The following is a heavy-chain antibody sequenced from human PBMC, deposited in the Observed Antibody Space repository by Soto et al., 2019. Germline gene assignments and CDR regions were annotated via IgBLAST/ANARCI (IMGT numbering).Heavy chain of an antibody. V-gene: IGHV4-39*01. CDR1: GDSFSTSNYY. D-gene: IGHD4-17*01. Sequence: QLHLQESGPGLVKPSETLSLTCTVSGDSFSTSNYYWGWIRQPPGKGLESIGNIFYGGGTGVTYYNPSLKSRVIISVDTSKNQFSLKLRSITAADTAFYFCARRGGGDSLFDSWGQGKLVTVSS. J-gene: IGHJ4*02. CDR2: IFYGGGTGVT. CDR3: ARRGGGDSLFDS.